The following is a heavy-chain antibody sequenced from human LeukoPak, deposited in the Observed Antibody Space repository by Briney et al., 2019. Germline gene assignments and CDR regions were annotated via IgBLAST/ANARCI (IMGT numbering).Heavy chain of an antibody. CDR1: GGSISSDSYY. Sequence: PSQTLSLTCTVSGGSISSDSYYWSWIRQPAGKGLEWIGRIHTSGSTNYNPSLKSRVTILVDTSKNQFSLRLSSVTDADTAVYYCARAAGWPQNYFDYWGQGTLVTVSS. CDR2: IHTSGST. CDR3: ARAAGWPQNYFDY. D-gene: IGHD2-15*01. V-gene: IGHV4-61*02. J-gene: IGHJ4*02.